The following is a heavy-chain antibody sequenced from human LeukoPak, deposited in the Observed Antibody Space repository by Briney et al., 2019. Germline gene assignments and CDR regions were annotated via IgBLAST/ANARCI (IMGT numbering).Heavy chain of an antibody. CDR1: GGSFSGYY. CDR2: INHSGST. CDR3: ARAEDSSSWDDAFDI. D-gene: IGHD6-13*01. J-gene: IGHJ3*02. Sequence: PSETLSLTCAVYGGSFSGYYWSWIRQPPGKGLEWIGEINHSGSTNYNPSLKSRVTISVDTSKNQFSLKLSSVTAADTAVYYCARAEDSSSWDDAFDIWGQGTMVTVSS. V-gene: IGHV4-34*01.